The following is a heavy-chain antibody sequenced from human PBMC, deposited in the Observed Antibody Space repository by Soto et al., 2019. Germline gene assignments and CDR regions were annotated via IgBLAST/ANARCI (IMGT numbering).Heavy chain of an antibody. J-gene: IGHJ4*02. V-gene: IGHV3-30*03. Sequence: LRLSCAASGFNFGFFGMHWVRQAPGKGLEWVAFISGDGINTQYADSVRGRFTLSRDYSRKTMYLQMDSLRDEDTALYYCARGNLSFDFDSWGLGTLVTVSS. CDR3: ARGNLSFDFDS. CDR2: ISGDGINT. CDR1: GFNFGFFG. D-gene: IGHD1-26*01.